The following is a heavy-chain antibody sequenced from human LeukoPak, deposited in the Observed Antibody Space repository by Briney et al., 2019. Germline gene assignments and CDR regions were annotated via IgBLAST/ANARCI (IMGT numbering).Heavy chain of an antibody. CDR3: AATYPDSGYDLFDY. Sequence: SVKVSCKASGFTFTSSAMQWVRQARGKRLEWIGWIVVGSGNTNYAQKFQERVTITRDMSTSTAYMELSSLRSEDTAVYYCAATYPDSGYDLFDYWGQGTLVTVSS. J-gene: IGHJ4*02. V-gene: IGHV1-58*02. CDR2: IVVGSGNT. D-gene: IGHD5-12*01. CDR1: GFTFTSSA.